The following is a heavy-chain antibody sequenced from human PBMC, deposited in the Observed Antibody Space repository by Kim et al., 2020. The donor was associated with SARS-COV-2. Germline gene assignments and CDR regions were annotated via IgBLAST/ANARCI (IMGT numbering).Heavy chain of an antibody. CDR3: ARCRNTRKAGTTPYYFDY. D-gene: IGHD6-19*01. CDR2: INHSGST. Sequence: SETLSLTCAVYGGSFSGYYWSWIRQPPGKGLEWIGEINHSGSTNYNPSLKSRVTISVDTSKNQFSLKLSSVTAADTAVYYCARCRNTRKAGTTPYYFDYWGQGTLVTVSS. V-gene: IGHV4-34*01. J-gene: IGHJ4*02. CDR1: GGSFSGYY.